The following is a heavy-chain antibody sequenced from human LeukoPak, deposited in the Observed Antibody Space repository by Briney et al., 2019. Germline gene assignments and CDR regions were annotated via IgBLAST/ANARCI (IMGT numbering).Heavy chain of an antibody. D-gene: IGHD3-22*01. J-gene: IGHJ4*02. CDR3: ARLPCDRSGYPDY. CDR2: IYPGDSDT. Sequence: GEALKISCKGSGYSVSSYWSGWGRQRPGKGLEWMGIIYPGDSDTRYSPSFQGQVTISADKSISTAYLQWSSLKASDTAIYYCARLPCDRSGYPDYWGQGTLVTVSS. CDR1: GYSVSSYW. V-gene: IGHV5-51*01.